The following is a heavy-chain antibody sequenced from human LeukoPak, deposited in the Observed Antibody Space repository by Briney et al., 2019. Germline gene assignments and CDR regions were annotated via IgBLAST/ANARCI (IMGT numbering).Heavy chain of an antibody. CDR3: ARAGSRGIAVAGTAGY. CDR1: GFTLSSYT. J-gene: IGHJ4*02. CDR2: ISGSSSYI. D-gene: IGHD6-19*01. V-gene: IGHV3-21*01. Sequence: PGGSLRLSCAASGFTLSSYTMNWVRQAPGKGLEWVSSISGSSSYIYYADSVKGRFTISRDNAKNSLYLQRNSLRAEDTAVYYCARAGSRGIAVAGTAGYWGQGTLVTVSS.